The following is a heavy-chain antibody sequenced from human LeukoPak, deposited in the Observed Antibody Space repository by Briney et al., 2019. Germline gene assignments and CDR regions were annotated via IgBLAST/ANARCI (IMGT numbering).Heavy chain of an antibody. CDR1: GYTFTGYY. J-gene: IGHJ4*02. Sequence: RASVKVSCKASGYTFTGYYMHWVRQAPGQGLEWMGWINPKSGRTGYAQKFQGRVTFTRNTSISTAYMELNNLRSDDTAVYYCARETSSRFFDYWGQGTLLTVSS. CDR3: ARETSSRFFDY. V-gene: IGHV1-8*03. CDR2: INPKSGRT.